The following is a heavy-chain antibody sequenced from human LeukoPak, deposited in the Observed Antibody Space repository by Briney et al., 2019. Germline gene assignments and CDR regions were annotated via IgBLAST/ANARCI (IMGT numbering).Heavy chain of an antibody. CDR1: GGTFSSYA. J-gene: IGHJ3*02. CDR2: IIPIFGTA. V-gene: IGHV1-69*13. CDR3: ARAGYCTNGVCPEDAFDI. D-gene: IGHD2-8*01. Sequence: GASVKVSCKASGGTFSSYAISWVRQAPGQGLEWMGGIIPIFGTANYAQKFQGRVTITADESTSTAYMELSSLRSDDTAVYYCARAGYCTNGVCPEDAFDIWGQGTMVTVSS.